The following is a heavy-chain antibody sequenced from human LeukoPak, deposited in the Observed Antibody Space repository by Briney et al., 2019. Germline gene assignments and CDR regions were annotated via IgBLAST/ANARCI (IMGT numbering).Heavy chain of an antibody. J-gene: IGHJ4*02. CDR3: AKGGSWEQQLVLFYFDY. V-gene: IGHV3-23*01. D-gene: IGHD6-13*01. Sequence: QPGGSLRLSCAGSGFTFSNYAMTWVRQAPGKGLEWVSTISSSGDATYSADSVKGRFSISRDNSKNTLYLQMNSLRAEDTAVYYCAKGGSWEQQLVLFYFDYWGQGTLVTVSS. CDR2: ISSSGDAT. CDR1: GFTFSNYA.